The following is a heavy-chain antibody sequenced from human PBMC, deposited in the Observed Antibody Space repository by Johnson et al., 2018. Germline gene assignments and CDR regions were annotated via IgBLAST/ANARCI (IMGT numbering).Heavy chain of an antibody. D-gene: IGHD1-7*01. CDR1: GFNFSSYS. Sequence: LVETGVGVVQPGRSLRLSCAASGFNFSSYSMHWVRQAPGQGLEWVAVRSYDGSNKYYADSVKGRFTISRDNFKITLYLQMNSLRREDAAVYYCTREARGTTGTFDIWGQGAMVTVSS. CDR3: TREARGTTGTFDI. CDR2: RSYDGSNK. J-gene: IGHJ3*02. V-gene: IGHV3-30*03.